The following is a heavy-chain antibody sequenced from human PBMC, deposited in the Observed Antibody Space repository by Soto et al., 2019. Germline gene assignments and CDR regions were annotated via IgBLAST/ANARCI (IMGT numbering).Heavy chain of an antibody. CDR2: IYYSGST. CDR1: GGSISSSSYY. CDR3: ARHTPAISISDH. V-gene: IGHV4-39*01. Sequence: QLQLQESGPGLVKPSETLSLTCTVSGGSISSSSYYWGWIRQPPGKGPEWIGSIYYSGSTYYNPSPKSRVTISVDTSKNQFSLKLSSVTAADTAVYYCARHTPAISISDHWGQGTLVTVSS. D-gene: IGHD2-15*01. J-gene: IGHJ4*02.